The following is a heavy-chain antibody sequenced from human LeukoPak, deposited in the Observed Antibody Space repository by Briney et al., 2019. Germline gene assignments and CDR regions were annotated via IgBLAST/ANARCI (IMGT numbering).Heavy chain of an antibody. CDR3: ARDQGDRYSSSADTYYYYGMDV. D-gene: IGHD6-13*01. CDR2: ISYDGSNK. V-gene: IGHV3-30-3*01. CDR1: GFTFSSYA. J-gene: IGHJ6*02. Sequence: PGRSLRLSCAASGFTFSSYAMHWVRQAPGKGLEWVAVISYDGSNKYYADSVKGRFTISRDNSKNTLYLQMNSLRAEDTAVYYCARDQGDRYSSSADTYYYYGMDVWGQGTTVTVSS.